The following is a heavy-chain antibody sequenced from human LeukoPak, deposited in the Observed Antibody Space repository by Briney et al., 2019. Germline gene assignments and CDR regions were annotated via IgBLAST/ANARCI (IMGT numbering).Heavy chain of an antibody. D-gene: IGHD5-18*01. J-gene: IGHJ4*02. V-gene: IGHV5-51*01. Sequence: GESLKISCKGSGYSFDTYWIGWVRQMPGKGPEWMGVIYPGDSDNRYSPSFQGQVTISADKSISTAFLQWNSLKASDTARYYCAKTIDTDRRGPFDHWGQRTLVTVSS. CDR2: IYPGDSDN. CDR3: AKTIDTDRRGPFDH. CDR1: GYSFDTYW.